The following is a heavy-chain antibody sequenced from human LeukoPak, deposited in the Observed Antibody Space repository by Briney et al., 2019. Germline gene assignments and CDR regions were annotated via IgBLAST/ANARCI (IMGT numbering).Heavy chain of an antibody. CDR3: ARSLRYFDWLIDDAFDI. CDR1: GGSISSYY. D-gene: IGHD3-9*01. V-gene: IGHV4-59*08. CDR2: IYYSGST. J-gene: IGHJ3*02. Sequence: SETLSLTCTVSGGSISSYYWSWIRQPPGKGLEWIGYIYYSGSTNYNPSLKSRVTISVDTSKNQFSLKLSSVTAADTAVYYCARSLRYFDWLIDDAFDIWGQGTMVTVSS.